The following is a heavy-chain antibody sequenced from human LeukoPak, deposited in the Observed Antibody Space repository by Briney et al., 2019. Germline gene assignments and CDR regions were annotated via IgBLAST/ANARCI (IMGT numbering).Heavy chain of an antibody. CDR2: ISSSGNTI. V-gene: IGHV3-11*01. J-gene: IGHJ4*02. Sequence: GGSLRLSCAASGFTFSDYYMSWIRQAPGKGLEWVSYISSSGNTIYYADSVKGRFTISRDNAKNSLYLQMNSLRAEDTAVYYCAREARQGGLGDYIPLDYWGQGTLVTVSS. CDR1: GFTFSDYY. D-gene: IGHD4-17*01. CDR3: AREARQGGLGDYIPLDY.